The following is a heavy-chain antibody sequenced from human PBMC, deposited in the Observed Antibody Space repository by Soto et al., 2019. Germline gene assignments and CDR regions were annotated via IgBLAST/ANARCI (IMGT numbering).Heavy chain of an antibody. V-gene: IGHV4-59*01. D-gene: IGHD3-3*01. CDR1: GGSISSYY. Sequence: SETLSLTCTVSGGSISSYYWSWIRQPPGKGLKWIGYIYYSGSTNYNPSLKSRVTISVDTSKNQFSLKLSSVTAADTAVYYCARDLYDFWSGYWSYYGMDVWGQGTTVTVSS. CDR3: ARDLYDFWSGYWSYYGMDV. J-gene: IGHJ6*02. CDR2: IYYSGST.